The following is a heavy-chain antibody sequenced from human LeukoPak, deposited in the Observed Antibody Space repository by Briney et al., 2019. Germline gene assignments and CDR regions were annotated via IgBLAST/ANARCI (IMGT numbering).Heavy chain of an antibody. Sequence: SVKVSCKASRGTFISYAISWVRQAAGQGLEWMGGIIPIFGTANYAQKFQGRVTITADESTSTAYMELSSLRSEDTAVYYCARDEGGYYHPLYYFDYWGQGTLVTVSS. V-gene: IGHV1-69*13. J-gene: IGHJ4*02. CDR3: ARDEGGYYHPLYYFDY. D-gene: IGHD3-22*01. CDR1: RGTFISYA. CDR2: IIPIFGTA.